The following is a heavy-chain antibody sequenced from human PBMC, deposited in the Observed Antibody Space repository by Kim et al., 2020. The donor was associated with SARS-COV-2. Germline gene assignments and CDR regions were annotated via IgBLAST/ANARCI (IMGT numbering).Heavy chain of an antibody. J-gene: IGHJ4*02. Sequence: SVDGRFTISRDNSKNTLYLQLTSLRTEDSAVYYCAKDLANGEQLVSFDYSGQGTLVTVSS. D-gene: IGHD6-13*01. V-gene: IGHV3-30*02. CDR3: AKDLANGEQLVSFDY.